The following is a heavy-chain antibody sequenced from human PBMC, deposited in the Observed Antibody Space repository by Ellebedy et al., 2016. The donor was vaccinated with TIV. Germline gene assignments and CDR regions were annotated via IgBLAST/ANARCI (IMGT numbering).Heavy chain of an antibody. J-gene: IGHJ6*03. CDR1: GFTFSNYG. CDR3: AKGTDYFYYYMDV. CDR2: ISYDRSNK. D-gene: IGHD3-10*01. Sequence: GESLKISXAASGFTFSNYGMHWVRQAPGKGLEWVAVISYDRSNKFYADSVKGRFTISRDNSKNTLYLQMISLRAEDTAVYYCAKGTDYFYYYMDVWGKGTTVTVSS. V-gene: IGHV3-30*18.